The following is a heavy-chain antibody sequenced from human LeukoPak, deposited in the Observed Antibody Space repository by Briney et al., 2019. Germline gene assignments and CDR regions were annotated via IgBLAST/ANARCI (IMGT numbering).Heavy chain of an antibody. V-gene: IGHV3-48*03. D-gene: IGHD6-13*01. CDR3: AREGTWYPDAFDI. Sequence: PGGSLRLSCAASGFAFSSYEMNWVRHAPGKGLEWVSYITSSGSTIYYADSVKGRFTVSGDNAKNSLYLQMNSLRAEDTAVYYCAREGTWYPDAFDIWGQGTMVTVSS. CDR2: ITSSGSTI. J-gene: IGHJ3*02. CDR1: GFAFSSYE.